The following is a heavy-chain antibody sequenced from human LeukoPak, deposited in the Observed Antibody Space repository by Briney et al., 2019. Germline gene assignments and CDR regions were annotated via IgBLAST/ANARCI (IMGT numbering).Heavy chain of an antibody. CDR1: GFTYTDYS. CDR3: ARGGYIVATTFFDY. Sequence: GGSLRLSCSASGFTYTDYSMSWVRQVPGKGLEWVSGLGRTGEYKYYADSVKGRFTISRDNSKNTLYLQMNSLRAEDTAVYYCARGGYIVATTFFDYWGQGTLVTVSS. CDR2: LGRTGEYK. V-gene: IGHV3-23*01. D-gene: IGHD5-12*01. J-gene: IGHJ4*02.